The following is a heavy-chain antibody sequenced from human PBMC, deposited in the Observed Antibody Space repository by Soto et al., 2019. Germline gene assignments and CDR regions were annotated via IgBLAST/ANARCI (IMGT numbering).Heavy chain of an antibody. CDR3: ARMDGDYNYYGLDV. D-gene: IGHD4-17*01. J-gene: IGHJ6*02. CDR2: FFSDAER. Sequence: QVTLKESGPVLVKPTETLTLTCSVSGFSLTNGRMGVSWIRQPPGKALEWLAHFFSDAERSYSTSMQSRLNMYMDSSGSQVVLTMTNMAPADTATYFCARMDGDYNYYGLDVWAHGIAVTVSS. CDR1: GFSLTNGRMG. V-gene: IGHV2-26*01.